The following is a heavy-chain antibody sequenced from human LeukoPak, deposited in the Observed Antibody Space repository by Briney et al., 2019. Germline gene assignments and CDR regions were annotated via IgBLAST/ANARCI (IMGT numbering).Heavy chain of an antibody. CDR3: ARVRYGNYFDY. Sequence: GGSLRLSCAASGFTFSSYWMSWVRQAPGKGLEWVANIKQDGSEKYYVDSLKGRFTVSRDNAKNSLYLQMSSLRAEDTAVYYRARVRYGNYFDYWGQGTLVTVSS. J-gene: IGHJ4*02. CDR1: GFTFSSYW. V-gene: IGHV3-7*04. D-gene: IGHD3-16*02. CDR2: IKQDGSEK.